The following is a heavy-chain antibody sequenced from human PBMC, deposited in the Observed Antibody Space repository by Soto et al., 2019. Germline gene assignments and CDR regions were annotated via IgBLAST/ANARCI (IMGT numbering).Heavy chain of an antibody. D-gene: IGHD3-3*01. CDR1: GFTFSSYA. CDR3: AKNGDFWSWGMDV. V-gene: IGHV3-23*01. CDR2: ISSSGDAT. Sequence: GGSLRLSCAASGFTFSSYAMSWVRQAPGKGLEWVSIISSSGDATYYLDSVKGRFTISRDNSRNTLHLQMNSLRAEDAAVYFCAKNGDFWSWGMDVWGQGTTVTVSS. J-gene: IGHJ6*02.